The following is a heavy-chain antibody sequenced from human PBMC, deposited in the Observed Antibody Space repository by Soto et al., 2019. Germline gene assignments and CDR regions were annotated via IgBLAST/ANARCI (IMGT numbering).Heavy chain of an antibody. CDR3: ARGGYCSSTSCYLSIGAHLDY. D-gene: IGHD2-2*01. CDR2: INHSGST. J-gene: IGHJ4*02. CDR1: GGSFSGYY. V-gene: IGHV4-34*01. Sequence: SETLSLTCAVYGGSFSGYYWSWIRQPPGKGLEWIGEINHSGSTNYNPSLKSRVTISVDTAKNQFSLNLSSVTAADTAVYYCARGGYCSSTSCYLSIGAHLDYWGQGTLVTVSS.